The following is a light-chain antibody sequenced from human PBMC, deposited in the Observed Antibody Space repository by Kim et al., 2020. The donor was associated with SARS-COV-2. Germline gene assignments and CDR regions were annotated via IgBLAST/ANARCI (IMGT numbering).Light chain of an antibody. V-gene: IGKV1-39*01. J-gene: IGKJ1*01. CDR3: QQSYNFPQT. CDR1: QSVSGW. CDR2: RTS. Sequence: DIQMTQSPSSLSASVGDRVTITCRASQSVSGWLNWYQQKPGKAPHLLIYRTSTLQTGVPPRFSGSASGTDFTLTINTLQPEDFATYYCQQSYNFPQTFGQGTKVDIK.